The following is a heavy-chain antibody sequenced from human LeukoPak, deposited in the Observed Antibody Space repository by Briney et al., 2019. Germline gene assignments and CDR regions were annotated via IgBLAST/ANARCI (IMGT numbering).Heavy chain of an antibody. V-gene: IGHV4-34*01. J-gene: IGHJ6*02. CDR3: ARHARYYDFWSGYSPPGYYYGMDV. CDR1: GGSFSGYY. Sequence: SETLSLTCAVYGGSFSGYYWSWIRQPPGKGLEWIGEINHSGSTNYNPSLKSRVTISVDTSKNQFSLKLSSVTAADTAVYYCARHARYYDFWSGYSPPGYYYGMDVWGQGTTVTVSS. CDR2: INHSGST. D-gene: IGHD3-3*01.